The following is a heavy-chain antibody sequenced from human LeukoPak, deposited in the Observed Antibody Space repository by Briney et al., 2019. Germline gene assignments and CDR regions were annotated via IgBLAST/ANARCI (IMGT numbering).Heavy chain of an antibody. CDR3: ARSRRWNDDGPYAFDI. Sequence: ASVKVSCKASGYTFTSYYMHWVRQAPGQGLEWMGIINPSGGSTSYAQKFQGRVTMTRDTSTSTVYMELSGLRSEDTAVYYCARSRRWNDDGPYAFDIWGQGTMVTVSS. CDR2: INPSGGST. CDR1: GYTFTSYY. D-gene: IGHD1-1*01. J-gene: IGHJ3*02. V-gene: IGHV1-46*01.